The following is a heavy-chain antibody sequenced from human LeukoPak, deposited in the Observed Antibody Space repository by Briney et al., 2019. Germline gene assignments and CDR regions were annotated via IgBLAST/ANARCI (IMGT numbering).Heavy chain of an antibody. CDR3: AREETSTVWD. V-gene: IGHV4-39*07. CDR1: GGSISNVNHH. CDR2: IYYSGST. J-gene: IGHJ4*02. Sequence: SETLSLTCTVSGGSISNVNHHWGWIRQPPGKGLEWIGSIYYSGSTFYKPSLKSRVTISIDTSKNQLFLKLSSVTAADTAVYYCAREETSTVWDWGQGTLVTVSS. D-gene: IGHD3-16*01.